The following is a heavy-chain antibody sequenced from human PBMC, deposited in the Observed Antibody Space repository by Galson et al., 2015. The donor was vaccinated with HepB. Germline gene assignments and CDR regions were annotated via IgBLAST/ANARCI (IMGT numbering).Heavy chain of an antibody. J-gene: IGHJ4*02. CDR2: ISYDGSNK. CDR1: GFTFSSYA. Sequence: SLRLSCAASGFTFSSYAMHWVRQAPGKGLEWVAVISYDGSNKYYADSVKGRFTISRDNSKNTLYLQMNSLRAEDTAVYYCARDGGYYDSSGYYWHDYWGQGTLVTVSS. V-gene: IGHV3-30*04. CDR3: ARDGGYYDSSGYYWHDY. D-gene: IGHD3-22*01.